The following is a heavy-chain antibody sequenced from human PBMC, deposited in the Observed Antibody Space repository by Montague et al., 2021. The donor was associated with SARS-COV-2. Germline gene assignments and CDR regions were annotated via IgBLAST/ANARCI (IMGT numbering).Heavy chain of an antibody. CDR2: LRGTGGAT. J-gene: IGHJ5*02. CDR3: AKGGCLDGTNIMGS. D-gene: IGHD3-16*01. Sequence: SLRLSCAASGFSFIDYSMPWVRQTPGKGLELVSALRGTGGATFYADSVNGRFTISRDTSKNTLFLQMNSLRADDSALYYCAKGGCLDGTNIMGSWGQGTLVTVSS. V-gene: IGHV3-23*01. CDR1: GFSFIDYS.